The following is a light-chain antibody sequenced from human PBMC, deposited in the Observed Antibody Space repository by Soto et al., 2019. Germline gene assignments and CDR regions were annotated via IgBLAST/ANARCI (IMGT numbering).Light chain of an antibody. V-gene: IGLV2-8*01. J-gene: IGLJ3*02. CDR3: NSYGGSNNWV. CDR2: EVT. CDR1: SSDVGGYNY. Sequence: QSALTQPPSASGSPGQSVAISCTGTSSDVGGYNYVSWYQQHPGKAPKLMIYEVTKRPSGVPDRFSGSKSGNTASLTVSGLQAEDEAEYYCNSYGGSNNWVFGGGTKRTGL.